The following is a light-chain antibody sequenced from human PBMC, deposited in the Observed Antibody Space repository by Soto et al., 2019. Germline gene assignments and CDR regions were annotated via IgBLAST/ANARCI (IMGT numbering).Light chain of an antibody. V-gene: IGKV3-15*01. Sequence: EVVMTQSPATLSVSPGERVTLSCRASQSINAHLAWYQQKPGQAPRLLIHGASTRATGIPARFSGSGFGTEFILTISSLQSEDFAVYYCQQYNKWPLTFGGGTKVETK. CDR3: QQYNKWPLT. CDR1: QSINAH. CDR2: GAS. J-gene: IGKJ4*01.